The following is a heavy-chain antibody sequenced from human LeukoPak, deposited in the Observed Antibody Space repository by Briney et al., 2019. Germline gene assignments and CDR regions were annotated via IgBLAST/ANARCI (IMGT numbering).Heavy chain of an antibody. V-gene: IGHV4-4*02. CDR3: ASRLRHLLGY. CDR1: GGSISGSNW. J-gene: IGHJ4*02. Sequence: PSETLSLTCAVSGGSISGSNWWSWVRQPPGKGLEWIGEIFHSVSTNYSPSLKSRVTISIDKSKNQFSLKLTSVTVADTAVYYCASRLRHLLGYWGQGNLVTVSS. D-gene: IGHD3-16*01. CDR2: IFHSVST.